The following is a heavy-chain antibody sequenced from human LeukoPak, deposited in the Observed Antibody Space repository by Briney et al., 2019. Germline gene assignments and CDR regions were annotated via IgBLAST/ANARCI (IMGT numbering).Heavy chain of an antibody. Sequence: SETLSLTCTVSGGSISSSFYYWGWIRQPPGKGLEWIGSIYYSGSTYYNPSLESRVTISVDTSKNQFSLKLSSVTAADTAVYYCARLGGLSEYYFDSWGQGTLVTVSS. V-gene: IGHV4-39*07. J-gene: IGHJ4*02. CDR2: IYYSGST. CDR1: GGSISSSFYY. CDR3: ARLGGLSEYYFDS. D-gene: IGHD3-16*01.